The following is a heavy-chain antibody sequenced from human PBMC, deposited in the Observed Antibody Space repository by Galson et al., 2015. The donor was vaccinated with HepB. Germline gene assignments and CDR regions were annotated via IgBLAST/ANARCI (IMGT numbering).Heavy chain of an antibody. CDR3: ARDLGSRNYYYYYFDF. CDR2: IIPIFATA. Sequence: SVKVSCKASGGTFSTYAINWVRQAPGQGLEWVGGIIPIFATANYAQKFQGRVTITADESTSTAYMELSSLRSEDTAVYYCARDLGSRNYYYYYFDFGGQGTLVAVSS. CDR1: GGTFSTYA. V-gene: IGHV1-69*13. D-gene: IGHD3-10*01. J-gene: IGHJ4*02.